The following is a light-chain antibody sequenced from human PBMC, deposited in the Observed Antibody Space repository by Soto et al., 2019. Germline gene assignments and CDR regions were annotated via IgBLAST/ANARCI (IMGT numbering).Light chain of an antibody. CDR2: GAS. CDR3: LQYNNWPPV. CDR1: QSVSSN. V-gene: IGKV3-15*01. Sequence: EIVLTQSPGTLSLSPGERATLSCRASQSVSSNLAWYQQRPGQGPRLLIYGASTRATSIPARFSGSGSGTEFTLTISSLQSEDFAVYYCLQYNNWPPVFGGGTKVDIK. J-gene: IGKJ4*01.